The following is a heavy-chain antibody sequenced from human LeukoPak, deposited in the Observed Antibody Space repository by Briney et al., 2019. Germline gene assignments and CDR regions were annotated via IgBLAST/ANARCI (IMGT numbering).Heavy chain of an antibody. D-gene: IGHD3-3*01. Sequence: GGSLRLSCAASGFTFSSYAMSWVRQAPGKGLEWVSAISGSGGSKSYADSVKGRFTISRDNSKNTLYLQMNSLRAEDTAIYYCAKKRSDFWSGPQSSDYWGQGTLVTVSS. CDR2: ISGSGGSK. CDR3: AKKRSDFWSGPQSSDY. V-gene: IGHV3-23*01. J-gene: IGHJ4*02. CDR1: GFTFSSYA.